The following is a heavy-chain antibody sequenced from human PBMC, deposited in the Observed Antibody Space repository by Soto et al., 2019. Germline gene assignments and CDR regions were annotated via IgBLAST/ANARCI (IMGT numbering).Heavy chain of an antibody. Sequence: QVQLEQSGSEVKKSGSSVKVSCKASGYSFSSHAITWVRQAPGQGLEWMGGIIPVFGTPRYARKFQGRVTISADKSTNTSYLELRSLRSEDTAVYYCARGGALSTSWYWGDGLDSWGQGTQVTVSS. CDR1: GYSFSSHA. D-gene: IGHD6-13*01. J-gene: IGHJ4*02. CDR2: IIPVFGTP. V-gene: IGHV1-69*06. CDR3: ARGGALSTSWYWGDGLDS.